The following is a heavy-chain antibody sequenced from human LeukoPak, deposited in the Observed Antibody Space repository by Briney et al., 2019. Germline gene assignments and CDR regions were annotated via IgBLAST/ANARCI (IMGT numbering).Heavy chain of an antibody. D-gene: IGHD3-9*01. CDR3: AKGTVAGYSYYYYMDV. J-gene: IGHJ6*03. Sequence: PGGSLRLSCAASGFTFSSYAMSWVRQAPGKGLEWVSAISGSGGSTYYADSVKGRFTISRDNSKNTLYLQMNSLRAEDTAVYYCAKGTVAGYSYYYYMDVWGKGTTVTVSS. CDR1: GFTFSSYA. V-gene: IGHV3-23*01. CDR2: ISGSGGST.